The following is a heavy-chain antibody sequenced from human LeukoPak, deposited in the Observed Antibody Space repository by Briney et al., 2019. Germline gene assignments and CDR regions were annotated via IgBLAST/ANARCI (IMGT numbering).Heavy chain of an antibody. Sequence: PGGSLRLSCAASGFYSSNYDIHWVRQAAGKGLEWVSVVGASGDIFFASSVKGRFTISRDNAKNTLYLQMNSLRVEDTAVYYCVCLGLGGLSLDWGQGTLVTVSS. CDR2: VGASGDI. J-gene: IGHJ4*02. V-gene: IGHV3-13*01. CDR3: VCLGLGGLSLD. CDR1: GFYSSNYD. D-gene: IGHD3-16*01.